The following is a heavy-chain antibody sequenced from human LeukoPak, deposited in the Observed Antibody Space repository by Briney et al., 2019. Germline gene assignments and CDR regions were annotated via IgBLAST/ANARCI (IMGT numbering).Heavy chain of an antibody. CDR3: ATFNWNAPGY. V-gene: IGHV4-61*02. Sequence: PSQTLSLTCIVSGASISSGSYFWSWIRPPAGRGLEWIGRIYTSGTTNYNPSLKSRVTISVDTSKNQFFLKLSSVTAADTAVYYCATFNWNAPGYWGQGTLVTVSS. CDR1: GASISSGSYF. D-gene: IGHD1-20*01. CDR2: IYTSGTT. J-gene: IGHJ4*02.